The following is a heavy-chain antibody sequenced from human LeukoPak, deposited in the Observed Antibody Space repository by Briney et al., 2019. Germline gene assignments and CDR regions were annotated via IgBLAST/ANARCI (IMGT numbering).Heavy chain of an antibody. V-gene: IGHV5-51*01. CDR2: IYPGDSDT. CDR1: GSSFTSYW. J-gene: IGHJ4*02. D-gene: IGHD4-23*01. Sequence: KSGESLQISCKASGSSFTSYWIGWVRQMPGEGLEWMGVIYPGDSDTRYSSSFQGQVTISADKSISTAYLQWSSLKASDTAMYYCARRDYGGDLDYWGQGTLVTVSS. CDR3: ARRDYGGDLDY.